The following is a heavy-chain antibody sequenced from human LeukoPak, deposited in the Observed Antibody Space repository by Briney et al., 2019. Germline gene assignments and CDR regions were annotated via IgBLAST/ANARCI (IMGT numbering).Heavy chain of an antibody. CDR2: INPSGGST. CDR3: ARAPGALSTFDY. CDR1: GYTFTNYD. Sequence: GASVKVSCKASGYTFTNYDISWVRQAPGQGLEWMGIINPSGGSTSYAQKFQGRVTMTRDTSTSTVYMELSSLRSEDTAVYYCARAPGALSTFDYWGQGTLVTVSS. V-gene: IGHV1-46*01. J-gene: IGHJ4*02. D-gene: IGHD3-10*01.